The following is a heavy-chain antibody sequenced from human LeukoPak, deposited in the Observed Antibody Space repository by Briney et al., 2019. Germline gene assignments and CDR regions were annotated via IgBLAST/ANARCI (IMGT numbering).Heavy chain of an antibody. Sequence: GGSLRLSCAASGFTFSSYAMSWVRQAPGKGLEWVSAISGSGGSTYYADSVKGRFTIPRDNSKNTLYLQMNSLRAEDTAVYYCAKRTGSKGYYSGIDYWGQGTLVTVSS. J-gene: IGHJ4*02. CDR3: AKRTGSKGYYSGIDY. V-gene: IGHV3-23*01. CDR2: ISGSGGST. CDR1: GFTFSSYA. D-gene: IGHD2-15*01.